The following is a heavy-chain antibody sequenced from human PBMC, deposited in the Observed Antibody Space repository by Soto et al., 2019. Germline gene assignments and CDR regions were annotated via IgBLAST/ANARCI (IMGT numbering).Heavy chain of an antibody. V-gene: IGHV1-3*01. CDR2: IKAGNGDT. CDR3: ARSENAYSTFDY. CDR1: GYTFTRNA. J-gene: IGHJ4*02. D-gene: IGHD3-16*01. Sequence: QVQLVQSGAEVKKPGASVKVSCKASGYTFTRNAIHWVRQAPGQRLEWIGRIKAGNGDTKYSQKFQDRVTITRDTTASAAYMELSTLGSEDTSVYYCARSENAYSTFDYWGQGTLVTVSS.